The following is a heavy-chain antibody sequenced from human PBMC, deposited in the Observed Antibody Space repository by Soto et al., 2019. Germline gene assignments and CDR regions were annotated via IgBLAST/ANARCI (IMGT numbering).Heavy chain of an antibody. CDR3: AKDRYSNSPGHLEY. CDR2: ISDDGSDK. J-gene: IGHJ4*02. V-gene: IGHV3-30*18. CDR1: GLTFRNYG. D-gene: IGHD6-6*01. Sequence: QVQLVESGGGVVQPGRSLRLSCTASGLTFRNYGMHWVRQAPGKGLEWVAVISDDGSDKYYGDSVKGRFTISRDNSKNTLYLQMHSLRAEDTAVYYCAKDRYSNSPGHLEYWGQGTLVTVSS.